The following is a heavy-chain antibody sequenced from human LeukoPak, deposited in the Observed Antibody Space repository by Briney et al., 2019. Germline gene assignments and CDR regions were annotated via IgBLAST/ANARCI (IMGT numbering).Heavy chain of an antibody. J-gene: IGHJ6*03. CDR1: GGSISSGSYY. V-gene: IGHV4-61*02. D-gene: IGHD3-22*01. Sequence: SETLSLTCTVSGGSISSGSYYWSWIRQPAGKGLEWIGRIYTSGSTNYNPSLKSRVTISVDTSKNQFSLELSSVTAADTAVYYCARLSYYYDSSGYYGRDYYYYYMDVWGKGTTVTISS. CDR3: ARLSYYYDSSGYYGRDYYYYYMDV. CDR2: IYTSGST.